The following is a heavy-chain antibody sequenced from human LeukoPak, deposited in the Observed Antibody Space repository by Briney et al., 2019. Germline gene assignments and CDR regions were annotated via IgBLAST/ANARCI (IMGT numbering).Heavy chain of an antibody. CDR2: INHSGST. CDR3: ARVPLGYYYYYYMDV. CDR1: GGSISSSSYY. Sequence: SETLSLTCTVSGGSISSSSYYWSWIRQPPGKGLEWIGEINHSGSTNYNPSLKSRVTISVDTSKNQFSLKLSSVTAADTAVYYCARVPLGYYYYYYMDVWGKGTTVTVSS. V-gene: IGHV4-39*07. J-gene: IGHJ6*03.